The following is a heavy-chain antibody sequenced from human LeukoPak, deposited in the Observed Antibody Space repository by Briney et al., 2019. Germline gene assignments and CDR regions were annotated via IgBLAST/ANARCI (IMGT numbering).Heavy chain of an antibody. Sequence: GGSLRLSCAASGFTFSTYGMHWVRQAPGKGLEWVAVIWYDGSNRYYADSVRGRFTISRDNSKNTLYLQMNSLRADDTAVYYCARETISAAGERDYYYYYGMDVWGQGTTVTVSS. D-gene: IGHD6-13*01. J-gene: IGHJ6*02. CDR3: ARETISAAGERDYYYYYGMDV. V-gene: IGHV3-33*01. CDR1: GFTFSTYG. CDR2: IWYDGSNR.